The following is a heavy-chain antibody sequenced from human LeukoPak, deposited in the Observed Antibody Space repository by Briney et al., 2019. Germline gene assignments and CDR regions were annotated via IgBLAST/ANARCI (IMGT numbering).Heavy chain of an antibody. CDR3: AKDFWFGELLSPPDY. Sequence: GGSLRLSCAASGFTFSSYGMSWVRQAPGKGPEWVSAISGSGGSTYYADSVKGRFTISRDNSKNTLYLQMNSLRAEDTAVYYCAKDFWFGELLSPPDYWGQGTLVTVSS. D-gene: IGHD3-10*01. J-gene: IGHJ4*02. V-gene: IGHV3-23*01. CDR1: GFTFSSYG. CDR2: ISGSGGST.